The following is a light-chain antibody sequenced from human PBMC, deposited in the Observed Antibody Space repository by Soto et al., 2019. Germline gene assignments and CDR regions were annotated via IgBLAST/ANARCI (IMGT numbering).Light chain of an antibody. Sequence: IVCRQSAWTVSVSPGGGATGACRASQTISSSYLAWYQQKPGQAPRLLIYDASNRATGIPARFSGSGSGTDSNLTIRRLEPDDFAVYYCQQRSNWPPITFGQGTRLEIK. J-gene: IGKJ5*01. CDR2: DAS. V-gene: IGKV3D-20*02. CDR3: QQRSNWPPIT. CDR1: QTISSSY.